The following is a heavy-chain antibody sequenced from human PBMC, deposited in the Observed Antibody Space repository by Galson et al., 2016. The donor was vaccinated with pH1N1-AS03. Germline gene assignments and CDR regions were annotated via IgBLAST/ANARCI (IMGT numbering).Heavy chain of an antibody. D-gene: IGHD3-10*01. CDR2: IYASGNT. CDR3: ARDFGSGHYMNYYNYGMDI. V-gene: IGHV4-4*07. Sequence: SETLSLTCTVSGVSITTYYWSWIRHPAGKGLEWVGRIYASGNTNYNPSLKSRVTMSVDTSKNQFSLTLNSVTAADTAVYSCARDFGSGHYMNYYNYGMDIWGQGTTVTVSS. CDR1: GVSITTYY. J-gene: IGHJ6*02.